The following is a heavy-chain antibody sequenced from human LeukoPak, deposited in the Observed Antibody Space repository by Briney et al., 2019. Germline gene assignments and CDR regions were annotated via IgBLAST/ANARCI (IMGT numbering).Heavy chain of an antibody. CDR3: ARGGSSGWPDY. CDR2: IYYSGST. V-gene: IGHV4-59*01. Sequence: PSETLSLTCTVSGGSISSYYWSWIRQPPGKGLEWIGYIYYSGSTNYNPSLKSRVTISVDTSKNQFSLKLSSVTAADTAVYYCARGGSSGWPDYWGQGTLVTVSS. J-gene: IGHJ4*02. CDR1: GGSISSYY. D-gene: IGHD6-19*01.